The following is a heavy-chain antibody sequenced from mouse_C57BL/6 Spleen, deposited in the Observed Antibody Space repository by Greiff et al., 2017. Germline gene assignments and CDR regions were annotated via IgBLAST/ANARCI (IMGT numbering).Heavy chain of an antibody. Sequence: QVQLQQPGTELVKPGASVMLSCKASGYTFTSYWMHWVKPRPGQGLALIGNINPSNGGTNYNEKFKIKATLTVDKSSSTAYMQLSSLTSEASAVYYCAREGQLRLPSFAYWSQGTLVNVSA. V-gene: IGHV1-53*01. CDR3: AREGQLRLPSFAY. J-gene: IGHJ3*01. CDR1: GYTFTSYW. D-gene: IGHD3-2*02. CDR2: INPSNGGT.